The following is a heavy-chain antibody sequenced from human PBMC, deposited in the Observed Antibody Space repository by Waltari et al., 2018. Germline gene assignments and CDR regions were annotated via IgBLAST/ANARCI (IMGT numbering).Heavy chain of an antibody. J-gene: IGHJ6*02. CDR2: HYIGRIR. D-gene: IGHD6-13*01. V-gene: IGHV3-53*01. Sequence: EVQLVESGGGLIQPGGSLRLSCAASGFTVSRNYMSWVRQAPGEGVEWVSVHYIGRIRDDADSVKGRFTISRYNSKNTLYLQMNSLRAEYTAVYYCARSSSSWGYYYYGMDVWGQGTTVTVSS. CDR1: GFTVSRNY. CDR3: ARSSSSWGYYYYGMDV.